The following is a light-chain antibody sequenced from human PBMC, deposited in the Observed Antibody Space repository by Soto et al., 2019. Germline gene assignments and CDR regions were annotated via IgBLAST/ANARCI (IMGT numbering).Light chain of an antibody. CDR1: SSDVGGYNY. Sequence: LTQPPSASGSPGQSVAISCTGTSSDVGGYNYVSWYQQHPGKAPKLMIYEVNKRPSGVPDRFSGSKSGNTASLTVSGLQAEDEADYYCSSYAGSTNVFGIGTKVTV. CDR2: EVN. V-gene: IGLV2-8*01. CDR3: SSYAGSTNV. J-gene: IGLJ1*01.